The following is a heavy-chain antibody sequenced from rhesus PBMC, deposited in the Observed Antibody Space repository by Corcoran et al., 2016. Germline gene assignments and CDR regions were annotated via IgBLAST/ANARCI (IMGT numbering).Heavy chain of an antibody. J-gene: IGHJ4*01. CDR3: ARADGVAAHDY. CDR2: ITYCGST. Sequence: QVQLQESGPGLVTPSEPLSLTCAVSGYSISSGYYWSWIRPPPGKGLEWIGYITYCGSTSYTPSLKSRVTISRDTSKNQFSLKLSSVTAADTAVYYCARADGVAAHDYWGQGVLVTVSS. CDR1: GYSISSGYY. D-gene: IGHD4-29*01. V-gene: IGHV4-122*02.